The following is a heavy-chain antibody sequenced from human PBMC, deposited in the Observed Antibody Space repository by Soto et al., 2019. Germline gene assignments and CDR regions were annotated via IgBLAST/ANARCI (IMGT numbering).Heavy chain of an antibody. CDR2: ISAYNGNT. V-gene: IGHV1-18*01. Sequence: QVQLVQSGAEVKKPGASVKVSCKASGYTFTSYGISWVRQAPGQGLEWMGWISAYNGNTNYAQKLQGRVTMTTDTSTSKGHMELKSPRADDTAVDYCARAKREELLLGMGWFDPWGQGTLVTVSS. J-gene: IGHJ5*02. CDR3: ARAKREELLLGMGWFDP. D-gene: IGHD1-26*01. CDR1: GYTFTSYG.